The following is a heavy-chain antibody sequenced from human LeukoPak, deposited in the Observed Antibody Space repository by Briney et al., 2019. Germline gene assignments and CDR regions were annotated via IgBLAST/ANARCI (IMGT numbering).Heavy chain of an antibody. CDR2: TKNRANSYTT. J-gene: IGHJ6*03. CDR3: TRLTVGRNNYYYTDV. V-gene: IGHV3-72*01. D-gene: IGHD1-14*01. Sequence: GGSLRLSCIASGFTFSDHYMDWVRQAPGQGLEWVGRTKNRANSYTTLYAASVRGRFTISRGDSKNSLYLQMSSLRTEDTAMYYCTRLTVGRNNYYYTDVWGKGTTVTVSS. CDR1: GFTFSDHY.